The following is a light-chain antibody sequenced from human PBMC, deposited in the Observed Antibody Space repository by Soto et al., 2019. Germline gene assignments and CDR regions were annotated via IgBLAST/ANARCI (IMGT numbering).Light chain of an antibody. J-gene: IGLJ1*01. CDR2: EVS. V-gene: IGLV2-14*03. CDR1: SSDVGAYDY. CDR3: SSYTSSSTRV. Sequence: QSVLTQPASVSGSPGQSITISCTGTSSDVGAYDYVSWYQQHPYKAPKLMIYEVSNRPSGVSNRFSGSKSVNTATLTISGLQADDEADYYCSSYTSSSTRVFGTGTKATVL.